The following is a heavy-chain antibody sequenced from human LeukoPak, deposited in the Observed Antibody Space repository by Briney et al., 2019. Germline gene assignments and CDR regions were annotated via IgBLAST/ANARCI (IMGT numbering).Heavy chain of an antibody. CDR2: IYYSGST. CDR1: GGSISSSSYY. CDR3: ARGHGYFGSGSYPDY. V-gene: IGHV4-39*07. J-gene: IGHJ4*02. Sequence: SETLSLTCTVSGGSISSSSYYWGYIRQPPGKGLEWIGSIYYSGSTYYNPSLKSRVTISVDTSKNQFSLKLTSVTAADTAVYYCARGHGYFGSGSYPDYWGQGTLVTVSS. D-gene: IGHD3-10*01.